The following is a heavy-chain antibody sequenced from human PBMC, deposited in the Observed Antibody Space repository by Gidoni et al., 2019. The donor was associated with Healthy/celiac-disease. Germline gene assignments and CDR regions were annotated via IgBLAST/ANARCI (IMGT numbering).Heavy chain of an antibody. CDR1: GFTFSNAW. J-gene: IGHJ4*02. Sequence: EVQLVESGGGLVKPGGSLRLSCAASGFTFSNAWMSWVRQAPGKGLEWVGRIKSKTDGGTTDYAAPVKGRFTISRDDSKNTLYLQRNSLKTEDTAVYYCTTDSYYDILTGSHLGAYWGQGTLVTVSS. V-gene: IGHV3-15*01. CDR2: IKSKTDGGTT. D-gene: IGHD3-9*01. CDR3: TTDSYYDILTGSHLGAY.